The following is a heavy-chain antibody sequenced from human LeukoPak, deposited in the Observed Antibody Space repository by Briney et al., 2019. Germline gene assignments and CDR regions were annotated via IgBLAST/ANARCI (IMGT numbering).Heavy chain of an antibody. J-gene: IGHJ4*02. CDR1: GYTFTGYY. V-gene: IGHV1-2*02. CDR3: ARALAPTVTTDEPFDY. CDR2: INPNSGGT. D-gene: IGHD4-17*01. Sequence: ASVKVSCKASGYTFTGYYMHWVRQAPGQGLEWIGWINPNSGGTNYAQKFQGRVNMTRDTSISTAYMELSRLRSDDTAVYYCARALAPTVTTDEPFDYWGQGTLVTVSS.